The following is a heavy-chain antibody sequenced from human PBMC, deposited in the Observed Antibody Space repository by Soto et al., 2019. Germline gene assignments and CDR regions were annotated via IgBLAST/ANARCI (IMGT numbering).Heavy chain of an antibody. D-gene: IGHD3-10*01. J-gene: IGHJ6*02. CDR2: INHSGST. CDR3: ARGGVTMVRGVIIAYYYYYYGMDV. Sequence: SETLSLTCAVYGGSFSGYYWSWIRQPPGKGLEWIGGINHSGSTNYNPSLKSRVTISVDTSKNQFSLKLSSVTAADTAVYYCARGGVTMVRGVIIAYYYYYYGMDVWGQGTTVTVS. CDR1: GGSFSGYY. V-gene: IGHV4-34*01.